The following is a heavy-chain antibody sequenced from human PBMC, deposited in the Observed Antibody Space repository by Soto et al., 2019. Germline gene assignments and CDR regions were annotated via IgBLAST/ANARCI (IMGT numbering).Heavy chain of an antibody. Sequence: SETLSLSCTVSGGSISSYYWSWIRQPPGKGLEWIGYIYSSGSTNYNPSLKGRVTMSLDTSKNQVSLNVTSVTAADTAVYYCAATPRYWGQGRLVTVS. V-gene: IGHV4-59*01. CDR3: AATPRY. CDR1: GGSISSYY. J-gene: IGHJ4*02. D-gene: IGHD1-26*01. CDR2: IYSSGST.